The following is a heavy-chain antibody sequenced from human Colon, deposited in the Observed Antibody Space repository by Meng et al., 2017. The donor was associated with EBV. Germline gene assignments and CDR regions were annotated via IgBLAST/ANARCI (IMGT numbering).Heavy chain of an antibody. D-gene: IGHD5-24*01. V-gene: IGHV4-4*02. Sequence: GPLEEVRPRLGEPSADLLTHWAASGASFSHKKWWGWVRQPPGKGLEWIGEIYHGGNTNYNPSLKSRVTISVDRPNDQFSLSLSSVTAADTAVYYCARGNAYNAPSFDYWGQGTLVTVSS. J-gene: IGHJ4*02. CDR3: ARGNAYNAPSFDY. CDR1: GASFSHKKW. CDR2: IYHGGNT.